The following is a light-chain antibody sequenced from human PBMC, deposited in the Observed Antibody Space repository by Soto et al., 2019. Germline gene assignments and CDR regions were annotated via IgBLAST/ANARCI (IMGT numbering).Light chain of an antibody. Sequence: QSVLTQPPSVSGAPGQRVTISGTGSSSNIGAGYDVHWYQQLPGTAPKLLIYGNSNRPSGVPDRFSGSKSGTSASLAITGLQAEDEADYYCQSYDSRLRGSVFGGGTKLTVL. V-gene: IGLV1-40*01. CDR3: QSYDSRLRGSV. J-gene: IGLJ3*02. CDR1: SSNIGAGYD. CDR2: GNS.